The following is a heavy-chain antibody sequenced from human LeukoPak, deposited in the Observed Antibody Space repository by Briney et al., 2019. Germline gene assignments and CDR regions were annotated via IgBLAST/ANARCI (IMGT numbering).Heavy chain of an antibody. J-gene: IGHJ6*02. CDR3: AREIVVVTLGRRYYYYGMDV. CDR1: GLTFSRYW. CDR2: IKEDGSEK. V-gene: IGHV3-7*05. Sequence: GGSLRLSCAASGLTFSRYWMSWVRQAPGKGLEWVANIKEDGSEKKNVDSVKGRFTISRDNAKNSLYLQMNSLRVEDTAVYYCAREIVVVTLGRRYYYYGMDVWGQGTTVTVSS. D-gene: IGHD2-21*02.